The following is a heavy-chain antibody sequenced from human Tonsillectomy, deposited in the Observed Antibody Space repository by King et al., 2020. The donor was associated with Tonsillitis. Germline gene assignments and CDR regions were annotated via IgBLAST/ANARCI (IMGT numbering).Heavy chain of an antibody. CDR1: GASISNSAYY. D-gene: IGHD2-8*01. J-gene: IGHJ6*03. CDR3: ATRPRCTTGACYQWYDYYVDV. CDR2: ISYSGST. Sequence: QLQESGPGLVKPSETLSLTCTVSGASISNSAYYWAWFRQPPGKGLEWIGSISYSGSTSYNPSLKSRVTLSVDTSQNQFSLNVRSLSVADTAVYYCATRPRCTTGACYQWYDYYVDVWGKGATVNVSS. V-gene: IGHV4-39*01.